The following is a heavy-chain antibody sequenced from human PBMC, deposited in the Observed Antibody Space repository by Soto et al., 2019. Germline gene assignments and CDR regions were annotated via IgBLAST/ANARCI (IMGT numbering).Heavy chain of an antibody. CDR1: GYTFTSYG. Sequence: QVQLVQSGAEVKKPGASVKVSCKASGYTFTSYGISWVRQAPGQGLEWMGWISAYNGNTNYAQKLQGRVTMTTDTSTSTAYMELRSLRSDDTAVYYCARGLELPSPYYYCGMDVWGQGTTVPVSS. D-gene: IGHD1-7*01. J-gene: IGHJ6*02. CDR2: ISAYNGNT. V-gene: IGHV1-18*04. CDR3: ARGLELPSPYYYCGMDV.